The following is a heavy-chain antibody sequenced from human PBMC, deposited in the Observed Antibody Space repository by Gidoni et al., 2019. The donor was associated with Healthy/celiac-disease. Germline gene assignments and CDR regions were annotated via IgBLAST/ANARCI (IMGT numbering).Heavy chain of an antibody. V-gene: IGHV4-61*02. CDR2: IYTSGST. J-gene: IGHJ5*02. Sequence: IGRIYTSGSTNYNPSLKSRVTISVDTSKNQLSLKLSSVTAADTAVYYCARDLAAAGTNWFDPWGQGTLVTVSS. CDR3: ARDLAAAGTNWFDP. D-gene: IGHD6-13*01.